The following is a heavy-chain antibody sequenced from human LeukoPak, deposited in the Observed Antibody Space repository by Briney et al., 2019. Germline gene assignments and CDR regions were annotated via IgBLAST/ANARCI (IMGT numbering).Heavy chain of an antibody. CDR2: ISGGRPTI. J-gene: IGHJ4*02. V-gene: IGHV3-48*02. CDR3: VRDPEALDY. CDR1: GFTFSSFS. Sequence: GGSLRPSCAASGFTFSSFSMNWVRQAPGKGLEWVSYISGGRPTIHYADSVRGRFTISRDNAKNSLYLQMNSLRDEDTAVYYCVRDPEALDYWGQGALVTVSS.